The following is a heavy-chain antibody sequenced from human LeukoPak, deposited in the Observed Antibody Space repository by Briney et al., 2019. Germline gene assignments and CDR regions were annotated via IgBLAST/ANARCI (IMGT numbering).Heavy chain of an antibody. CDR3: ARADYDFWSGYHNFDY. CDR1: GYTFTSYG. J-gene: IGHJ4*02. D-gene: IGHD3-3*01. Sequence: ASVKVSCKASGYTFTSYGISWVRQAPGQGLEWMGWISAYNGNTNYAQTLQGRVTMTTDTSTSTAYMELRSLRSDDTAVYYCARADYDFWSGYHNFDYWGQGTLVTVSS. V-gene: IGHV1-18*01. CDR2: ISAYNGNT.